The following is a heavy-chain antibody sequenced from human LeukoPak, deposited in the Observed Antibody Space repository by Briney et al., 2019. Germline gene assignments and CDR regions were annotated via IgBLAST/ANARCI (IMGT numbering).Heavy chain of an antibody. V-gene: IGHV5-51*01. CDR2: IYPGDSDT. Sequence: GESLKISCKGSAYSFTSYWIVWVRQMPGKGLEWMGIIYPGDSDTRYSPSFQGQVTISADKSISTAYLQWSSLKASDTAMYYCARIFDSSGYYWPRDIWGQGTMVTVSS. CDR1: AYSFTSYW. J-gene: IGHJ3*02. CDR3: ARIFDSSGYYWPRDI. D-gene: IGHD3-22*01.